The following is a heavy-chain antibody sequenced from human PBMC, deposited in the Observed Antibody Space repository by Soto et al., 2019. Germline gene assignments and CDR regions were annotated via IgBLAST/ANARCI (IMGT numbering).Heavy chain of an antibody. CDR1: GITLSSHG. CDR3: ARVLVVRAIPGYNWLDS. CDR2: IWYDGSNK. D-gene: IGHD2-2*02. J-gene: IGHJ5*01. Sequence: PGGSLRLSCAASGITLSSHGMHWVRQAPGKGLEWVAVIWYDGSNKHYADSVKGRFTISRDNSKNTVYLQMNSLRAEDTAVYFCARVLVVRAIPGYNWLDSWGQGTPATVSS. V-gene: IGHV3-33*01.